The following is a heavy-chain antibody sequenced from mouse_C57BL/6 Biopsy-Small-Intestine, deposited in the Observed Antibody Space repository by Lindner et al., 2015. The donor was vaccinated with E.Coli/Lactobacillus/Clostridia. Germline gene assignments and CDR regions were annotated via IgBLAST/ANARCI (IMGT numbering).Heavy chain of an antibody. D-gene: IGHD2-5*01. Sequence: VQLQESGAELVRPGTSVKMSCKASGYTFTNYWIGWAKQRPGQGLEWIGVINPGSGDTNYNEKFKGKATLTADKSSSTAYMQLSSLTSEDSAVYFCARNSVSNWRVDYWGQGTTLTVSS. CDR1: GYTFTNYW. J-gene: IGHJ2*01. CDR2: INPGSGDT. CDR3: ARNSVSNWRVDY. V-gene: IGHV1-54*01.